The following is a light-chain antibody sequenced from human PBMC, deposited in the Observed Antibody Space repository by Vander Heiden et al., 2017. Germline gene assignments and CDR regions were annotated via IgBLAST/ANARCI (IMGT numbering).Light chain of an antibody. V-gene: IGKV1-39*01. CDR3: QQSYSTPPT. CDR2: AAS. J-gene: IGKJ4*01. Sequence: DIQMTQPPSSLSASLGDRVTITCRASQSISSYLNWYQQKPGKAPKLLIYAASSLQSGVPSRFSGSGSGTDFTLTISSLQPEDFATYYCQQSYSTPPTFGGGTKVEIK. CDR1: QSISSY.